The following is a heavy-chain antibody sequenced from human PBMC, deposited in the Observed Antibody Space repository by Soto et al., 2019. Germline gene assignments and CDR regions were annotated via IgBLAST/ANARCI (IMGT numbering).Heavy chain of an antibody. D-gene: IGHD5-18*01. CDR2: TYYRSKWYN. CDR3: AKDSGYNYGYFRWFDP. Sequence: PSQTLSLTCAISGDSVSTNRATWDWIRQSPSRVLEWLGRTYYRSKWYNDYAVSVQGRITINPDTSNNQFSLQLNSVTPDDTAVYYCAKDSGYNYGYFRWFDPWGQGTLVTVSS. J-gene: IGHJ5*02. V-gene: IGHV6-1*01. CDR1: GDSVSTNRAT.